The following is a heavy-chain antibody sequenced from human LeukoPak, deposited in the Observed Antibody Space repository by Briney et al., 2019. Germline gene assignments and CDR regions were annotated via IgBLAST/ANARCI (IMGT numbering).Heavy chain of an antibody. CDR1: GGSISSYY. V-gene: IGHV4-59*08. D-gene: IGHD3-22*01. Sequence: PSETLSLTCTVSGGSISSYYWSWIRQPPGKGLEWIGYIYYSGSTNYNPSLKSRVTISVDTSKNQFSLKLSSVTAADTAVYYCARHQGSYYYDSSGYVFFDYWGQGTLVTVSS. CDR3: ARHQGSYYYDSSGYVFFDY. J-gene: IGHJ4*02. CDR2: IYYSGST.